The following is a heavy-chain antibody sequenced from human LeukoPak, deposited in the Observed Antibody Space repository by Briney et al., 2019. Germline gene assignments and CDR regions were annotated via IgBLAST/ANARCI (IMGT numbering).Heavy chain of an antibody. D-gene: IGHD3-10*01. CDR3: AREHGSAYYFDY. CDR2: IWYDGSNK. J-gene: IGHJ4*02. V-gene: IGHV3-33*01. Sequence: GGSLRPSCAASGFTFSSYGMHWVRQAPGKGLEWVAVIWYDGSNKYYADSVKGRFTISRDNSKDTLYLQMNSLRAEDTAVYYCAREHGSAYYFDYWGQGTLVTVSS. CDR1: GFTFSSYG.